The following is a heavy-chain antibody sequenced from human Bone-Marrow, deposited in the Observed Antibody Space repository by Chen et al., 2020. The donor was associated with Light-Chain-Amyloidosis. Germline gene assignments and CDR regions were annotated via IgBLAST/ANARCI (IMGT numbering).Heavy chain of an antibody. J-gene: IGHJ4*02. D-gene: IGHD2-8*02. CDR1: GGSFSGYY. CDR2: INHSGST. CDR3: ARDNTGYFDY. Sequence: QVQLQQWGAGLLKPSETLSLTCAVYGGSFSGYYWSWIRQPPGKGLEWIGEINHSGSTNYNPSLMSRVTISVDTSKKQFALKLSSVTAADTAVYYCARDNTGYFDYWGQGTLVTVSS. V-gene: IGHV4-34*01.